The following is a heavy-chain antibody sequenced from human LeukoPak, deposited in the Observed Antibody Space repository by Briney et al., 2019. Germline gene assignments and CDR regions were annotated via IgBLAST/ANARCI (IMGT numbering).Heavy chain of an antibody. CDR3: AKDGYSSGWSYFDY. J-gene: IGHJ4*02. V-gene: IGHV3-23*01. D-gene: IGHD6-19*01. Sequence: PGGSLRLSCAASGLTFSSYAMSWVRQAPGEGREWVSAICVSGGSTYYADSVKGRFTISRDNSKNTLYLQRNSLRAENTAVYYCAKDGYSSGWSYFDYWGQGTLVTVSS. CDR1: GLTFSSYA. CDR2: ICVSGGST.